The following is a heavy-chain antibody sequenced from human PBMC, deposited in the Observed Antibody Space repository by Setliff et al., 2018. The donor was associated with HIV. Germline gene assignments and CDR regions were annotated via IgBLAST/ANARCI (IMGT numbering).Heavy chain of an antibody. D-gene: IGHD1-26*01. J-gene: IGHJ4*02. Sequence: GGSLRLSCAASRFTFSGYAMHWVRQAQGEGLEWVAFISYDGSYKYYADSVKGRFTISRDNSENTLFLQMNSLRAEDTAVYYCARYQWELLKGAIDYWGQGTLVTVSS. CDR2: ISYDGSYK. CDR1: RFTFSGYA. CDR3: ARYQWELLKGAIDY. V-gene: IGHV3-30*04.